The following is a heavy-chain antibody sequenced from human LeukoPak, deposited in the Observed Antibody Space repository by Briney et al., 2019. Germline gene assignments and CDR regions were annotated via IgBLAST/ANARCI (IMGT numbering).Heavy chain of an antibody. J-gene: IGHJ4*02. CDR1: GFTFSSYG. Sequence: PGGTLRLSCAASGFTFSSYGMSWVRQAPGKGLEWVSGISGSGGSTYYADSVKGRFTISRDNYKNTLYLQMNSLKTEDTAVYYCTRLSGDNWNYGGNFDSWGQGTLVTVSS. CDR3: TRLSGDNWNYGGNFDS. D-gene: IGHD1-7*01. V-gene: IGHV3-23*01. CDR2: ISGSGGST.